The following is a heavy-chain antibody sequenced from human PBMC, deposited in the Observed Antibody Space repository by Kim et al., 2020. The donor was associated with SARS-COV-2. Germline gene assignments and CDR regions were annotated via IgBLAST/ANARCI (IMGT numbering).Heavy chain of an antibody. J-gene: IGHJ5*02. Sequence: SETLSLTCAVYGGSFSGYYWSWIRQPPGKGLEWIGEINHSGSTNYNPSLKSRVTISVDTSKNQFSLKLSSVTAADTAVYYCARSEYQLLGWRGRNWFDPWGQGTLVTVSS. V-gene: IGHV4-34*01. CDR1: GGSFSGYY. CDR3: ARSEYQLLGWRGRNWFDP. CDR2: INHSGST. D-gene: IGHD2-2*01.